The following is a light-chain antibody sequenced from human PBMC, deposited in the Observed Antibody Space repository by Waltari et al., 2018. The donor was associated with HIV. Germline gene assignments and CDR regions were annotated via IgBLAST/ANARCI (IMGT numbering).Light chain of an antibody. V-gene: IGLV2-8*01. CDR1: NSDVGGYNY. J-gene: IGLJ2*01. CDR3: SSHAGSKVV. Sequence: QSALTQPPSASGSPGQSVTLPCPGTNSDVGGYNYVSWHQQHPGKAPKLMIYDVIKRPSGVPDRFSGSKSGNTASLTVSGLQPEDEADYYCSSHAGSKVVFGGGTRLTVL. CDR2: DVI.